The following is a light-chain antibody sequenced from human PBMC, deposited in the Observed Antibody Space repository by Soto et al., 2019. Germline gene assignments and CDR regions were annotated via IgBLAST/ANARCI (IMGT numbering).Light chain of an antibody. J-gene: IGKJ5*01. CDR2: GAS. CDR3: QQTYTSPIT. CDR1: QSISSSY. Sequence: VLRHPPATLSLSPGEGATLSCRVSQSISSSYLSWYQQRPGQAPRRLIYGASTRATGIPARFSGSGRGSGTDFTLTISSLQPEDFAGYYCQQTYTSPITFGQGTRLEIK. V-gene: IGKV3D-7*01.